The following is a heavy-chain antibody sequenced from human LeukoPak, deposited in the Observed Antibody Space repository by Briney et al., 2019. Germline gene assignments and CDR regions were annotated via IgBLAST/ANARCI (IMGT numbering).Heavy chain of an antibody. V-gene: IGHV3-48*01. CDR1: GFTVSSNY. CDR2: ISSSSNTR. D-gene: IGHD3-3*01. CDR3: ASWDFWSGYYFDY. Sequence: GGSLRLSCAASGFTVSSNYMSWVRQAPGKGLEWVSYISSSSNTRYYVDSVKGRFTISRDNAKNSLYLQMNSLRAEDTAVYYCASWDFWSGYYFDYWGQGTLVTVSS. J-gene: IGHJ4*02.